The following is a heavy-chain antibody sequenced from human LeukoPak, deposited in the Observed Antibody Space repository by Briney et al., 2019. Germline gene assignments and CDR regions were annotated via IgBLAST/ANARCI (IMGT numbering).Heavy chain of an antibody. CDR2: ISSSSSYI. CDR1: GFTFSSYS. J-gene: IGHJ6*03. Sequence: PGGSLRHSCAASGFTFSSYSMNWVRQAPGKGLEWVSSISSSSSYIYYADSVKGRFTISRDNAKNSLYLQMNSLRAEDTAVYYCAKDRSWFGVVIVSYMDVWGKGTTVTVSS. D-gene: IGHD3-16*02. V-gene: IGHV3-21*01. CDR3: AKDRSWFGVVIVSYMDV.